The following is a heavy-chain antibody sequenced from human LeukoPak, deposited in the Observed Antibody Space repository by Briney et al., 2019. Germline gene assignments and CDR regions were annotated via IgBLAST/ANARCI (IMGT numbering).Heavy chain of an antibody. V-gene: IGHV3-21*01. J-gene: IGHJ2*01. CDR2: ISSSSDYI. CDR3: AKDDSSSWYGWYFDL. CDR1: GFTFSTYS. Sequence: GGSLRLSCAASGFTFSTYSMNWVRQAPGKGLEWVPAISSSSDYIFYADSVKGRFTISRDNAKNSLYLQMNSLRAEDTALYYCAKDDSSSWYGWYFDLWGRGTLVTVSS. D-gene: IGHD6-13*01.